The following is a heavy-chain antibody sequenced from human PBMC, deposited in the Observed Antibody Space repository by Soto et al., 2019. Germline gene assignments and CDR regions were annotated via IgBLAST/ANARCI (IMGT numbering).Heavy chain of an antibody. J-gene: IGHJ5*02. CDR1: GFTVTTNY. CDR2: IYDGGST. V-gene: IGHV3-66*01. Sequence: EVQLVESGGGLVQPGGSLRLSCAASGFTVTTNYVSWVRQAPGKGLEWVSIIYDGGSTYYADSVKGRFTISRDNSKNTVCLQMNILRVEDTAVYYCARGDGDYGRRLDPWGQGTLVTVSS. D-gene: IGHD4-17*01. CDR3: ARGDGDYGRRLDP.